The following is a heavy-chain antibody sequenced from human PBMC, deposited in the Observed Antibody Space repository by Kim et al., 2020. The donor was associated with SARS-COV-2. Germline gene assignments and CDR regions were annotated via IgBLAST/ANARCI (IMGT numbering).Heavy chain of an antibody. CDR2: IELDGSDI. Sequence: GGSLRLSCAASGFSFSSYWMTWVRQAPGKGLEWVASIELDGSDIQYVDSVKGRFTVSRDNARDSLYLQMNSLRADDTAVYYCARGQKTFDPWGPGTLVTVSS. CDR1: GFSFSSYW. CDR3: ARGQKTFDP. V-gene: IGHV3-7*01. J-gene: IGHJ5*02.